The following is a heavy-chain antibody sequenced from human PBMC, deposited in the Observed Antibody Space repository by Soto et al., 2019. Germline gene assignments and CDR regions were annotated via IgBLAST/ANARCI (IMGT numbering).Heavy chain of an antibody. CDR3: ARDQVPVLDYGDYRGWPCDY. J-gene: IGHJ4*02. V-gene: IGHV1-3*01. D-gene: IGHD4-17*01. CDR1: GYTFTSYA. Sequence: QVQLVQSGAEVKKPGASVKVSCKASGYTFTSYAMHWVRQAPGQRLEWMGWINAGNGNTKYSQKFQGRVTITRDTSASTAYMELSSLRSEDTAVYYCARDQVPVLDYGDYRGWPCDYWGQGTLVTVSS. CDR2: INAGNGNT.